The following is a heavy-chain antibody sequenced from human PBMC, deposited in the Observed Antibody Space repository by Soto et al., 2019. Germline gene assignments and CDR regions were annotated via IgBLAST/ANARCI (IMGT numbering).Heavy chain of an antibody. CDR2: TYYRSKWYN. Sequence: SQTLSLPCAISGDSVSSNSSAWNLIRQSPSRGLEWLGRTYYRSKWYNDYAVSVKSRITINPDTSKNQFSLQLNSVTPEDTAVYYCVRTPASGTLDPWGQGTLVTVSS. CDR1: GDSVSSNSSA. V-gene: IGHV6-1*01. D-gene: IGHD6-13*01. CDR3: VRTPASGTLDP. J-gene: IGHJ5*02.